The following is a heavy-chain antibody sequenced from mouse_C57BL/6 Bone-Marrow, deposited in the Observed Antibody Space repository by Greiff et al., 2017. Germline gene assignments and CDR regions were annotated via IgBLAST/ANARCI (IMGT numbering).Heavy chain of an antibody. CDR2: ISDVGSYT. Sequence: EVQRVESGGGLVKPGGSLKLSCAASGFTFSSYAMSWVRQTPGKRLVWVATISDVGSYTYYPDNVKGRFTISRDNAKNNLYLQMSHLKSEDTAMYYCAREMNCFFDYWGQGTTLTVSS. CDR1: GFTFSSYA. V-gene: IGHV5-4*01. CDR3: AREMNCFFDY. J-gene: IGHJ2*01. D-gene: IGHD4-1*01.